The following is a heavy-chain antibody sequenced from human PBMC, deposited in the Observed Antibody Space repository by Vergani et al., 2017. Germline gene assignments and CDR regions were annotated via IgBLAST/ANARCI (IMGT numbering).Heavy chain of an antibody. CDR1: GGSISSSSYY. CDR2: IYYSGST. Sequence: QLQLQESGPGLVKPSETLSLTCTVSGGSISSSSYYWGWIRQPPGKGLEWIGSIYYSGSTYYNPSLKSRVTISVATSKNQFSLKLSSVTAADTAVYYCARHGIVVVVAAREYGMDVWGQGTTVTVSS. D-gene: IGHD2-15*01. V-gene: IGHV4-39*01. CDR3: ARHGIVVVVAAREYGMDV. J-gene: IGHJ6*02.